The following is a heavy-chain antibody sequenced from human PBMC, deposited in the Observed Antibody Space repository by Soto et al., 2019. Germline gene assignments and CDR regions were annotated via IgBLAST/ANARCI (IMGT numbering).Heavy chain of an antibody. Sequence: QVQLVQSGAEVKKPGSSVKVSCKASGGTFSSYTISWVRQAPGQGLEWMGRIIPILGIANYAQKFQGRVTITADKSTSTAYMELSSLRSEDTAVYYCARDQLRDGYNYDYWGQGTLVTVSS. J-gene: IGHJ4*02. CDR2: IIPILGIA. D-gene: IGHD5-12*01. V-gene: IGHV1-69*08. CDR1: GGTFSSYT. CDR3: ARDQLRDGYNYDY.